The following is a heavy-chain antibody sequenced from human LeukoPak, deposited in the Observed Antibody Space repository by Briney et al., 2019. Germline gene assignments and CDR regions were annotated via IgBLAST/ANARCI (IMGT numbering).Heavy chain of an antibody. CDR1: GGAISSNTYY. Sequence: SETLSLTCTVSGGAISSNTYYWTWFRQHPGNGLEWIGFIYYNGGTYYNPSLKSRVTISVDTSKNQFSLRLSSVTAADTAVYYCARDAAIAVVLAAKGGAFDIWGQGTMVTVSS. D-gene: IGHD2-2*01. V-gene: IGHV4-31*03. CDR3: ARDAAIAVVLAAKGGAFDI. CDR2: IYYNGGT. J-gene: IGHJ3*02.